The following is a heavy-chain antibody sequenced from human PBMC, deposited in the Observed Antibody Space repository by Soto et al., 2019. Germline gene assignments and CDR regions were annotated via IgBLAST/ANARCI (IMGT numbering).Heavy chain of an antibody. V-gene: IGHV1-58*01. J-gene: IGHJ3*02. CDR3: AAVGHLLGYCSSTSCSDGGAFDI. CDR1: GFTFTSSA. Sequence: ASVKVSCKASGFTFTSSAVQWVRQARGQRLEWIGWIVVGSGNTNYAQKFQERVTITRDMSTSTAYMELSSLRSEDTAVYYCAAVGHLLGYCSSTSCSDGGAFDIWGQGTMVTVSS. CDR2: IVVGSGNT. D-gene: IGHD2-2*01.